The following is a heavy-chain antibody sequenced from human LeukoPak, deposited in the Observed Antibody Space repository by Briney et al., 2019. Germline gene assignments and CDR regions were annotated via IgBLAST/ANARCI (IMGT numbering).Heavy chain of an antibody. CDR2: ISGSGGST. J-gene: IGHJ4*02. D-gene: IGHD6-13*01. CDR1: GFTFSSYA. CDR3: ARDTELLAYSSSAFDY. V-gene: IGHV3-23*01. Sequence: PGGSLRLSCAASGFTFSSYAMSWVRQAPGKGLEWVSAISGSGGSTYYADSVKGRFTISRDNSKNTLYLQMNSLRAEDTAVYYCARDTELLAYSSSAFDYWGQGTLVTVSS.